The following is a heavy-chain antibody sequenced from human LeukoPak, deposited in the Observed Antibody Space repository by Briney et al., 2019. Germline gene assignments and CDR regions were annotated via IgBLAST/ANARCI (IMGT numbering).Heavy chain of an antibody. CDR2: IKSKTEGGTT. Sequence: TGGSLRLSCAASGFTFSNAWMSWVRQAPGKGLEWVGRIKSKTEGGTTDYAAPVKGRFSISRDDSKTTLFLQMNSLKSEDTAVYYCTTAPTVTTSPYQVWGQGTLVTVYS. V-gene: IGHV3-15*01. CDR1: GFTFSNAW. CDR3: TTAPTVTTSPYQV. J-gene: IGHJ4*02. D-gene: IGHD4-17*01.